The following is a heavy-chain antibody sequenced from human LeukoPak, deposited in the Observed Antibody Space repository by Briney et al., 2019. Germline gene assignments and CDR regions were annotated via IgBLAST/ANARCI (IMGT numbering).Heavy chain of an antibody. V-gene: IGHV1-46*01. CDR3: ASMVTKDHYGMDV. Sequence: GASVKVSCKASGYTFTSYYMHWVRQAPGQGLEWMGIIDPSGGSTSYAQKFQGRVTMTRDTSTSTVYMELSSLRSEDTAVYYCASMVTKDHYGMDVWGQGTTVTVSS. J-gene: IGHJ6*02. CDR1: GYTFTSYY. CDR2: IDPSGGST. D-gene: IGHD4-23*01.